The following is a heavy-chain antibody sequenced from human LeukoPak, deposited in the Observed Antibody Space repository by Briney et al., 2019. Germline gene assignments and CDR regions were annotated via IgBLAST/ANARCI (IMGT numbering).Heavy chain of an antibody. J-gene: IGHJ3*02. CDR3: ARDHSSSWYAFDI. D-gene: IGHD6-13*01. Sequence: SETLSLTCTVSGGSISNYYWSWIRQPPGKGLEWIGYIYYSGSTNYNPSLKSRVTISLDTSKNQLSLKLNSVTAADTAVYYCARDHSSSWYAFDIWGQGTMVTVSS. CDR2: IYYSGST. CDR1: GGSISNYY. V-gene: IGHV4-59*01.